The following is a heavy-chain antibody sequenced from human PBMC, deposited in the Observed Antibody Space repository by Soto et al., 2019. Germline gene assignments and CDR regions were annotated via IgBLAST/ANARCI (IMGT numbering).Heavy chain of an antibody. CDR1: GGTFSSYA. Sequence: QVQLVQAGAEVKKPGSSVKVSCKASGGTFSSYAISWVRQAPGQGLEWMGEIIPIFGTANYAQKFQGRVTITADESTSTAYMELSSRRSEDSAVCYCARDRGPSSGYYPYWFDPWGQGTLVTVSS. V-gene: IGHV1-69*12. J-gene: IGHJ5*02. D-gene: IGHD3-22*01. CDR3: ARDRGPSSGYYPYWFDP. CDR2: IIPIFGTA.